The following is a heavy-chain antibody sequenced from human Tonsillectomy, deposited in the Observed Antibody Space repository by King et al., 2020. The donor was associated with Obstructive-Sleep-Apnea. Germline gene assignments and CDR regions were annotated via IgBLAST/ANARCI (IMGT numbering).Heavy chain of an antibody. J-gene: IGHJ4*02. CDR1: GYTFTGYY. V-gene: IGHV1-2*02. CDR2: IDPSSGGT. D-gene: IGHD3-22*01. Sequence: VQLVESGAEVKKPGASVKVSCKASGYTFTGYYIYWVRQAPRQGLEWMGWIDPSSGGTNYAQNFQGRVSMTRDTSISTAYMELSRLRSDDTAVYYCARDNYYVKTGYLGGHGGQGTLVTVSS. CDR3: ARDNYYVKTGYLGGH.